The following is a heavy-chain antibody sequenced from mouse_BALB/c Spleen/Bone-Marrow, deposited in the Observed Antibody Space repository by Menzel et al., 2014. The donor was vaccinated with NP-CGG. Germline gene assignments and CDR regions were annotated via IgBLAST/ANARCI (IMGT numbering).Heavy chain of an antibody. Sequence: LQESGAELARPGASVKLSCKASGYTLTSYWMQWVKQRPGQGLEWIGAIYPGDGDTRYTQKFKGKATLTADKSSSTAYMQLSSLASEDSAVYYCASGTPATSYYALDYWGQGTSVTVSS. CDR3: ASGTPATSYYALDY. CDR1: GYTLTSYW. J-gene: IGHJ4*01. V-gene: IGHV1-87*01. D-gene: IGHD1-2*01. CDR2: IYPGDGDT.